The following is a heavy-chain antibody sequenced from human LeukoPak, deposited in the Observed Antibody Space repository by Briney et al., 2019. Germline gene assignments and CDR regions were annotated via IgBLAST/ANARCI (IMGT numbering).Heavy chain of an antibody. D-gene: IGHD1-26*01. CDR2: IYTSGST. CDR1: GGSISSYY. CDR3: ARVRRSYSYYYYGMDV. Sequence: PSETLSLTCTVSGGSISSYYWSWIRQPAGKGLEWIGRIYTSGSTNYNPSLKSRVTISVDTSKNQFSLKLSSVTAADTAVYYCARVRRSYSYYYYGMDVWGQGTTVTVSS. V-gene: IGHV4-4*07. J-gene: IGHJ6*02.